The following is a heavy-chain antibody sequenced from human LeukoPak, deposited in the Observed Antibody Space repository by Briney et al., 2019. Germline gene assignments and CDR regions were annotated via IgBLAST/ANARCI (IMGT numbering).Heavy chain of an antibody. D-gene: IGHD6-6*01. CDR2: ISSSSSTI. V-gene: IGHV3-48*01. Sequence: GGSLGLSCTVSGFTLSSYEMSWIRQAPGKGLEWVSYISSSSSTIYYADSVKGRFTISRDNAKNSLYLQMNSLRAEDTAVYYCARDIAARLYYYYYYMDVWGKGTTVTVSS. CDR1: GFTLSSYE. CDR3: ARDIAARLYYYYYYMDV. J-gene: IGHJ6*03.